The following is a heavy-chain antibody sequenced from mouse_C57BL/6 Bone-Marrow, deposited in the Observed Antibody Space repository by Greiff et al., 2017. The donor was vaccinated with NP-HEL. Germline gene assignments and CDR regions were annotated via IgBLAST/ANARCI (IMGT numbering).Heavy chain of an antibody. V-gene: IGHV5-17*01. D-gene: IGHD3-3*01. CDR1: GFTFSDYG. CDR3: ARGAGSYYAMDY. CDR2: ISSGSSTI. J-gene: IGHJ4*01. Sequence: VQLKESGGGLVKPGGSLKLSCAASGFTFSDYGMHWVRQAPEKGLEWVAYISSGSSTIYYADTVKGRFTSARDNAKNTLFLQMTSLRSEDTAMYYCARGAGSYYAMDYWGQGTSVTVYS.